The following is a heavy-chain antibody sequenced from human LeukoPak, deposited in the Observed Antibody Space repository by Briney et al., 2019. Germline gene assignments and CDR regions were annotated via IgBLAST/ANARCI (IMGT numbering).Heavy chain of an antibody. Sequence: GGSLRLSCTASGFTFSCYSMNWIRQAPGKGLEWVSSFGTRSTSVYHAGSVKGRFAISRDNAKNSLYLQMNSLRAEDTALYYCAREVSEGFDFWGQGALVTVSS. J-gene: IGHJ4*02. V-gene: IGHV3-21*01. CDR1: GFTFSCYS. D-gene: IGHD3-22*01. CDR3: AREVSEGFDF. CDR2: FGTRSTSV.